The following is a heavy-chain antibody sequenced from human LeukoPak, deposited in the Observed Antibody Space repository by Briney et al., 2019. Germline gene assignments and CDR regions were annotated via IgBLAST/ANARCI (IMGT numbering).Heavy chain of an antibody. Sequence: GASVKVSCKTSGYKFVDYGMSWVRQAPGQGLEWVGWISADHDDTKFAQRFQGRVTMTRDTSTSTVYMELRSQESDDTAVYFCARDGLVRGVICAYDIWGQGTMVTVSS. CDR2: ISADHDDT. CDR3: ARDGLVRGVICAYDI. J-gene: IGHJ3*02. CDR1: GYKFVDYG. V-gene: IGHV1-18*01. D-gene: IGHD3-10*01.